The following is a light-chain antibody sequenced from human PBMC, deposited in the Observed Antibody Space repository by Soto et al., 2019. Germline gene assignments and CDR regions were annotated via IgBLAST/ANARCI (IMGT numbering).Light chain of an antibody. CDR1: RTINTY. CDR2: GAS. Sequence: DVRMTQSPSSLSSSVGDTITITCRASRTINTYLNWFQQKPGEPARLLIYGASTLHGGVPSRFSGSGAGADFTPTISGLQPEDFASYPCQQTYSAISFGGGTKV. CDR3: QQTYSAIS. V-gene: IGKV1-39*01. J-gene: IGKJ4*01.